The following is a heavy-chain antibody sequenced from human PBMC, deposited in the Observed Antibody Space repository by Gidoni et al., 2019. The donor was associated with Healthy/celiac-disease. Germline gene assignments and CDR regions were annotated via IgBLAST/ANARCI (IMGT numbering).Heavy chain of an antibody. CDR1: GYSFTSYW. J-gene: IGHJ4*02. D-gene: IGHD3-22*01. V-gene: IGHV5-51*01. Sequence: EVQLVQSGAEVKKPGESLKSSCKGSGYSFTSYWIGWVRQVPGKGLEWMGIIYPGDSDTKYGPSLQGQVTISADKSISTAYLQWSSLKASDTAMYYCARHPYYYDSSIDYWGQGTLVTVSS. CDR3: ARHPYYYDSSIDY. CDR2: IYPGDSDT.